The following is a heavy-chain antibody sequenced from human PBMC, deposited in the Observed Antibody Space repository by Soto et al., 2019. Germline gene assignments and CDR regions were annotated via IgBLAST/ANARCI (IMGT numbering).Heavy chain of an antibody. J-gene: IGHJ3*02. V-gene: IGHV4-30-4*01. CDR1: GGSISSGDYY. CDR3: ARDTIVQGAFDI. Sequence: QVQLQESGPRLVKPSQTLSLTCTVSGGSISSGDYYWSWIRQPPGKGLEWIGYIYYSGSTYYNPSLESRITISVDTSKKQFSLKLSSVTAADTAVYYCARDTIVQGAFDIWGQGTMVTVSS. CDR2: IYYSGST. D-gene: IGHD3-16*02.